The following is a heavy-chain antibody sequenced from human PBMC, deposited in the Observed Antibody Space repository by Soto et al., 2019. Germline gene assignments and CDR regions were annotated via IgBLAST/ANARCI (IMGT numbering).Heavy chain of an antibody. Sequence: GGSLTLSCPASGFTFSNAWSNWVRHAPGKRLEWVGRIKSKTDGGTTDYAAPVKGRFTISRDDSRNTLYLQMNSLKTEDTAVYYCTTDLGSSWPLAYWGQGTLVTVSA. CDR1: GFTFSNAW. CDR2: IKSKTDGGTT. CDR3: TTDLGSSWPLAY. V-gene: IGHV3-15*07. J-gene: IGHJ4*02. D-gene: IGHD6-13*01.